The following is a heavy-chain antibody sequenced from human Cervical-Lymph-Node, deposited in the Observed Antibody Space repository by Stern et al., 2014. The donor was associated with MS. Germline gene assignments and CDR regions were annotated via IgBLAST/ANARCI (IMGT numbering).Heavy chain of an antibody. Sequence: EVQLLESGAEVKKPGESLKISCQGSGYRFTSYWVGWVRQMPGKGLEWMGTIYPSDSDVRYSPSFQGQVTIPVDKSNSTAYLQWSSLKASYTGMYFCVRLPFENNWGQGTPVTVSS. CDR2: IYPSDSDV. D-gene: IGHD2/OR15-2a*01. CDR1: GYRFTSYW. CDR3: VRLPFENN. V-gene: IGHV5-51*01. J-gene: IGHJ4*02.